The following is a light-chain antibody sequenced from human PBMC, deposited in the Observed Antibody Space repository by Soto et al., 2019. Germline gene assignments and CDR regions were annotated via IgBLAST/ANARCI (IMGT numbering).Light chain of an antibody. CDR3: RSYTSSTAYV. Sequence: QSVLTHPPAASGSPGQSVTISCTGTSSDVGGYNYVSWYQQHPGNAPKLIIYEVSKRPSGVPDRFSGSKSGNTASLTISGLQAEDEADYYCRSYTSSTAYVFGTGTKVTVL. CDR2: EVS. J-gene: IGLJ1*01. CDR1: SSDVGGYNY. V-gene: IGLV2-8*01.